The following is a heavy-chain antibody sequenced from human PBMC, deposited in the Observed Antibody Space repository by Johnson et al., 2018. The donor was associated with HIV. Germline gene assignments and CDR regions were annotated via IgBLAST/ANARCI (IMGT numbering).Heavy chain of an antibody. J-gene: IGHJ3*02. Sequence: VQLVESGGGLVQPGGSLRLSCAASGFTFSSYDMHWVRQATGKGLEWVSAIGSAGDTYYPGSVKGRFTISRENAKNSLYLLMNSLRAGDTAVYYCARQGSATGAFDIWGKGTMVTVSS. CDR2: IGSAGDT. D-gene: IGHD1-26*01. V-gene: IGHV3-13*01. CDR3: ARQGSATGAFDI. CDR1: GFTFSSYD.